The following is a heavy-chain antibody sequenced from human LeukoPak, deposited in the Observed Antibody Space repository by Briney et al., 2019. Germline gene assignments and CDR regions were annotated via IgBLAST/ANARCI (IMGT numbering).Heavy chain of an antibody. CDR1: GYSFTSYW. Sequence: GESLKISCKGSGYSFTSYWIGWVRQMPGKGLEWMGIIYPGDSDTRYSPSFQGQVTISADKSISTAYLQWSSLKASDTAMYYCARFPLLKYSSSSGPYYFDYRGQGTLVTVSS. CDR2: IYPGDSDT. V-gene: IGHV5-51*01. J-gene: IGHJ4*02. D-gene: IGHD6-6*01. CDR3: ARFPLLKYSSSSGPYYFDY.